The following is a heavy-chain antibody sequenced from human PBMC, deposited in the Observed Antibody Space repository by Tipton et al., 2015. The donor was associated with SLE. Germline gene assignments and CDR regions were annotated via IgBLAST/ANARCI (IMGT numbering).Heavy chain of an antibody. J-gene: IGHJ3*02. V-gene: IGHV3-30*02. D-gene: IGHD5-24*01. Sequence: SGFTFSSYGMHWVRQAPGKGLEWVAFIRYDGSNKYYADSVKGRFTISRDNSKNTLYLQMNSLRAEDTAVYYCARDGCNSGAFDIWGQGTMVTVSS. CDR2: IRYDGSNK. CDR1: GFTFSSYG. CDR3: ARDGCNSGAFDI.